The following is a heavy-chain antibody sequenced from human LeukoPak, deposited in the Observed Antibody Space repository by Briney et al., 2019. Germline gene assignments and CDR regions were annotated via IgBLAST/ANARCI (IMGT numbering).Heavy chain of an antibody. J-gene: IGHJ4*02. CDR2: ISGSGDTT. CDR1: GFTFSSYA. CDR3: AKVVGGNSDY. V-gene: IGHV3-23*01. Sequence: PGGSLRLSCAASGFTFSSYAMSWVRQAPGKGLEWVSSISGSGDTTNYADSVKGRFTISRDNSKNTLYLQMNSLRAEDTAVYYCAKVVGGNSDYWGQGTLVTVSS. D-gene: IGHD4-23*01.